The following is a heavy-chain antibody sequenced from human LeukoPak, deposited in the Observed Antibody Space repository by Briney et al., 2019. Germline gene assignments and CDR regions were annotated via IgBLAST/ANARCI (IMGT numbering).Heavy chain of an antibody. CDR2: IYYSGST. V-gene: IGHV4-59*11. D-gene: IGHD4-23*01. CDR1: GGSISSHY. Sequence: SETLSLTCAVSGGSISSHYWSWIRQPPGKGLEWIGYIYYSGSTNYNPSLKSRVTISVDTSKNQFSLKLSSVTAADTTVYYCARALVVTREFDYWGQGTLVTVSS. CDR3: ARALVVTREFDY. J-gene: IGHJ4*02.